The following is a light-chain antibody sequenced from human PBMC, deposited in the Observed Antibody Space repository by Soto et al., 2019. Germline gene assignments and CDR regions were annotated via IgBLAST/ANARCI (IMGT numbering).Light chain of an antibody. CDR3: CSFTTSSTRL. J-gene: IGLJ3*02. Sequence: QSALTQPASVSGSPGQSITISCSETSSGIGTYNYVSWYQHHPGKVPKLIIYEVNNRPSGVSTRFSGSKSGKTASLTISGLQAEDEADYYCCSFTTSSTRLFGGGTKLTVL. CDR1: SSGIGTYNY. V-gene: IGLV2-14*01. CDR2: EVN.